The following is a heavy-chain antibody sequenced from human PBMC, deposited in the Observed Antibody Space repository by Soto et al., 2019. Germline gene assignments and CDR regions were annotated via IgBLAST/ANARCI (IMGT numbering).Heavy chain of an antibody. D-gene: IGHD3-22*01. Sequence: QITLKESGPTLVKPTQTLTLTCTFSGFSLSISGVGVGWIRQPPGKALEWLTLIYWDDDKRYSPSLKSRLTSPKDTSKNQVVLTMTNMDPVDTATYYCARYYDSSGYYLFDYWGQGTLVTVSS. CDR3: ARYYDSSGYYLFDY. V-gene: IGHV2-5*02. CDR2: IYWDDDK. CDR1: GFSLSISGVG. J-gene: IGHJ4*02.